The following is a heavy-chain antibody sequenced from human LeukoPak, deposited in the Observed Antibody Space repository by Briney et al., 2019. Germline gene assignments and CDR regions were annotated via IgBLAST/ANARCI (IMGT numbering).Heavy chain of an antibody. Sequence: GGSLRLSCAASGFTFSSYAMHWVRQAPGKGLEYVSAISSNGGSTYYASSVKGRFTISRDNSKNTLYLQMGSLRAEDMAVYYCARDPYDILTGYNGMDVWGQGTTVTVSS. D-gene: IGHD3-9*01. CDR3: ARDPYDILTGYNGMDV. V-gene: IGHV3-64*01. J-gene: IGHJ6*02. CDR1: GFTFSSYA. CDR2: ISSNGGST.